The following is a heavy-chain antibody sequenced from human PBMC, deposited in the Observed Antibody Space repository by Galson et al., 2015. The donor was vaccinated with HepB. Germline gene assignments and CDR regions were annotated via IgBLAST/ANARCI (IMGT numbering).Heavy chain of an antibody. V-gene: IGHV7-4-1*02. J-gene: IGHJ4*02. Sequence: SVKVSCKASGYTFTNYAMNWVRQAPGQGLEWMGWINTNTGNPTYAQGFTGRFVFSLDTSVSTAYLQISSLKAEDTAVYYCARGTELLAPDVSEWFSSLDYWGQGTLVTVSS. CDR3: ARGTELLAPDVSEWFSSLDY. CDR1: GYTFTNYA. D-gene: IGHD2-2*01. CDR2: INTNTGNP.